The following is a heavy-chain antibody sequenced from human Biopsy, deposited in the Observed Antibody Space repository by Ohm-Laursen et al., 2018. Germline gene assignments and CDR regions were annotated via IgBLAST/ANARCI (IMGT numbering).Heavy chain of an antibody. CDR2: ISWNSVGI. CDR3: AKIHCSGGSCYPNAFDM. V-gene: IGHV3-9*01. Sequence: SLRLSCSASGFNFNDYAMHWVRQAPGKGLEWVSGISWNSVGIGYADSVKGRFTISRDNAKNFLYLQMNNLRPEDTALYYCAKIHCSGGSCYPNAFDMWGHGTRVTVS. D-gene: IGHD2-15*01. J-gene: IGHJ3*02. CDR1: GFNFNDYA.